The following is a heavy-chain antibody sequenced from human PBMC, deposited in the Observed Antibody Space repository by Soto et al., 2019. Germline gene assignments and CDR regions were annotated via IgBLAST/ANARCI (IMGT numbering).Heavy chain of an antibody. J-gene: IGHJ5*01. CDR3: SARAYDTNGYYRFDP. CDR1: GGSFSGHS. CDR2: INHSGRV. Sequence: SETLSLTCAAYGGSFSGHSWTWIRQSPGKGLEWIGDINHSGRVNYSPSLKSRVTISLDTSKNQFSLTLSAVTAADTAMYYCSARAYDTNGYYRFDPWGQGTLVTVSS. D-gene: IGHD3-22*01. V-gene: IGHV4-34*01.